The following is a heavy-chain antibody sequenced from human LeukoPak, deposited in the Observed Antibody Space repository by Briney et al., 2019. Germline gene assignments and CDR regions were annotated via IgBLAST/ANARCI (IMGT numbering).Heavy chain of an antibody. CDR3: ARGDVVPAAYYFDY. D-gene: IGHD2-2*01. V-gene: IGHV1-69*02. CDR2: IIPILGIA. Sequence: SVKVSCTASGGTFSSYTISWVRQAPGQGLEWMGRIIPILGIANYAQKFQGRVTITADKSTSTAYMELSSLRSEDTAVYYCARGDVVPAAYYFDYWGQGTLVTVSS. CDR1: GGTFSSYT. J-gene: IGHJ4*02.